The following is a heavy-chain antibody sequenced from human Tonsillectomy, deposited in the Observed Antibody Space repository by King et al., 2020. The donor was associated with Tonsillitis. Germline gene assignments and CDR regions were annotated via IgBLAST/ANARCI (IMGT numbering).Heavy chain of an antibody. J-gene: IGHJ3*02. CDR1: GGTFSSYA. CDR3: AKARGYSSGWDDAFDI. Sequence: VQLVQSGAEVKKPGSSVKVSCKASGGTFSSYAISWVRQAPGQGLEWMGGIIPIFGAANYAQKFQGRVTITADESTSTAYMELSSLRSEDTAVYYCAKARGYSSGWDDAFDIWGQGTMVTVSS. D-gene: IGHD6-19*01. V-gene: IGHV1-69*01. CDR2: IIPIFGAA.